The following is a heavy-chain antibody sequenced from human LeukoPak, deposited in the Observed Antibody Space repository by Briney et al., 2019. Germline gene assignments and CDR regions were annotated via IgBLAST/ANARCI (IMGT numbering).Heavy chain of an antibody. D-gene: IGHD3-16*01. CDR1: GSSITSYY. V-gene: IGHV4-4*07. CDR2: IYTSGST. J-gene: IGHJ4*02. CDR3: ARWVTWGSLFDY. Sequence: PSETLSLTCTVSGSSITSYYWSWIRQPAGKGLEWIGRIYTSGSTNYNPSLKSRVTISVDTSKNQFSLKLSSVTAADTAVYYCARWVTWGSLFDYWGQGTLVTVSS.